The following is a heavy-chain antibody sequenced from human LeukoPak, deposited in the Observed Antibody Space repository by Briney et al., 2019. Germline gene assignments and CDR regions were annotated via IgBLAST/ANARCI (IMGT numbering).Heavy chain of an antibody. CDR1: GGSISSGGYS. D-gene: IGHD6-6*01. Sequence: SQTLSFTCAVSGGSISSGGYSWSWIRQPPGKGLEWIGYIYHSGSTYYNPSLKSRVTISVDRSKNQFSLKLSSVTAADTAVYYCARGASSIGAFDIWGQGTMVTVSS. CDR2: IYHSGST. V-gene: IGHV4-30-2*01. J-gene: IGHJ3*02. CDR3: ARGASSIGAFDI.